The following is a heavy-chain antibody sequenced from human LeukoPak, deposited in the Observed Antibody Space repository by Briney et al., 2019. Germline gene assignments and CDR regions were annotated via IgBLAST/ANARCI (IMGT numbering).Heavy chain of an antibody. Sequence: KPSETLSLTCSVYGGSLSPYYWNWIRQPPGKGLEWIGNIHHSGSTYYNPSLKSRVTISVDTSKNQLSLKLSSVTAADTAVYYCARVAAGIGFFQHWGQGTLVTVSS. D-gene: IGHD6-13*01. J-gene: IGHJ1*01. CDR3: ARVAAGIGFFQH. CDR2: IHHSGST. CDR1: GGSLSPYY. V-gene: IGHV4-34*01.